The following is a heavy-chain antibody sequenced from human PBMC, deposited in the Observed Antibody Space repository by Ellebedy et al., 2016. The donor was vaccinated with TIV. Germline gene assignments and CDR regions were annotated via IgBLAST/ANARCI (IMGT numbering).Heavy chain of an antibody. Sequence: PGGSLRLSCAVSGFTFSRYGMHWVRQAPGKGLEWVAVIWYNGNDKYYADSVKGRFTISRDSSKNTLYLQMNSLRAEDTAVYYCARDRDTTGHYNWFDPWGQGTLVTVSS. V-gene: IGHV3-33*01. CDR1: GFTFSRYG. CDR2: IWYNGNDK. CDR3: ARDRDTTGHYNWFDP. D-gene: IGHD1-26*01. J-gene: IGHJ5*02.